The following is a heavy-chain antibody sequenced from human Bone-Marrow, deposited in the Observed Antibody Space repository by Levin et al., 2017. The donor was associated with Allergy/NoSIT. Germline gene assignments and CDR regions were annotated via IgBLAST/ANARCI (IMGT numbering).Heavy chain of an antibody. J-gene: IGHJ2*01. CDR2: IWHDGSKQ. Sequence: GGSLRLSCEGSGFTFSNFGMHWVRQTPGKGLEWVALIWHDGSKQYYGDSVKGRLTISRDNSKNTLYLQMSRLRAEDTALYFCARDQLTEHKNNSGFQQQERNFDLWGRGTLVTVSS. CDR1: GFTFSNFG. CDR3: ARDQLTEHKNNSGFQQQERNFDL. D-gene: IGHD1/OR15-1a*01. V-gene: IGHV3-33*01.